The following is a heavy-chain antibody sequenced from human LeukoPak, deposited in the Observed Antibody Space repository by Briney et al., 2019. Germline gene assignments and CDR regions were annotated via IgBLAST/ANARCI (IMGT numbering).Heavy chain of an antibody. V-gene: IGHV4-34*01. D-gene: IGHD5-18*01. Sequence: PSETLSLTCAVDGGSFSSYYWSWIRQPQGKGLEWIGEINHSGSTNYNASLRSRVTISVDTSKNQFSLRLSSATAADTAVYYCAPRGDIEHSYGYGKWFDPWGQGTRVTVSS. CDR1: GGSFSSYY. CDR2: INHSGST. CDR3: APRGDIEHSYGYGKWFDP. J-gene: IGHJ5*02.